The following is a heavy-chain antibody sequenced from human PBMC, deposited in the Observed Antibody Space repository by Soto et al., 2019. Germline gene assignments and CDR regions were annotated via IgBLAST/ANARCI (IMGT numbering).Heavy chain of an antibody. CDR1: GGTFSSYA. Sequence: QVQLGQSGAEVKKPGSSVKVSCKASGGTFSSYAISWVRQAPGQGLEWMGGIIPIFVTANYAQKFQGRVTITADEATSTAYRELSSLRSEDTAVYYCARDEVGATQHNYYYYGMDVWGQGTTVTVS. CDR2: IIPIFVTA. J-gene: IGHJ6*02. CDR3: ARDEVGATQHNYYYYGMDV. D-gene: IGHD1-26*01. V-gene: IGHV1-69*01.